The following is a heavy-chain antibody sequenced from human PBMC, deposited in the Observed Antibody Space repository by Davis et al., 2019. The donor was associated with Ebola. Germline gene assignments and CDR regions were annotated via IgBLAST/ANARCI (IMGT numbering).Heavy chain of an antibody. CDR1: GFTFSGSA. J-gene: IGHJ4*02. CDR2: IRSKANSYAT. Sequence: GGSLRLSCAASGFTFSGSAMHWVRQASGKGLEWVGRIRSKANSYATAYAASVKGRFIISRDDSKNTAYLQMNSLKTEDTAVYYCTSTLIVTNDDYWGQGTLVTVSS. CDR3: TSTLIVTNDDY. D-gene: IGHD1-26*01. V-gene: IGHV3-73*01.